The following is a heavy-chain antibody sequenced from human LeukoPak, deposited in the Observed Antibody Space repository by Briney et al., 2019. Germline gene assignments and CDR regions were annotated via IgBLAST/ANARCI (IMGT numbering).Heavy chain of an antibody. Sequence: SGTLSLTCAVYGGSFSGYYWSWIRQPPGKGLEWIGEINHSGSTNYNPSLKSRVTISVDTSKNQFSLKLSSVTAADTAVYYCARGTTVTFDYWGQGTLVTVSS. D-gene: IGHD4-17*01. J-gene: IGHJ4*02. CDR1: GGSFSGYY. CDR3: ARGTTVTFDY. CDR2: INHSGST. V-gene: IGHV4-34*01.